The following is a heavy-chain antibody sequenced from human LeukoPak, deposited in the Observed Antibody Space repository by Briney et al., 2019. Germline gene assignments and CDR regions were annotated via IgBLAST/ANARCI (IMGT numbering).Heavy chain of an antibody. CDR3: ARDRDCSSTSCHYDSSGIEDY. V-gene: IGHV1-18*01. CDR2: ISAYNGNT. Sequence: GASVKVSCRASGYTFTSYGISWVRQAPGQGLEWMGWISAYNGNTNYAQKLQGRVTMTTDTSTSTAYMELRGLRSDDTAVYYCARDRDCSSTSCHYDSSGIEDYWGQGTLVTVSS. J-gene: IGHJ4*02. D-gene: IGHD2-2*01. CDR1: GYTFTSYG.